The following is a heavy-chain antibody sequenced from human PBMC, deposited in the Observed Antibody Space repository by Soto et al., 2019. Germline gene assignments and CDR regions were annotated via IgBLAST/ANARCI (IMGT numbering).Heavy chain of an antibody. Sequence: QVQLVQSGAEVKKPGASVKVSCKASGDSLDNYYIHWVRQAPENGLEWLGWINPNSGGTSYAPKFQGWITMTWDTSSTTGSLALSRLTSEDTSSYYCAGSGGLCDSFDTGGQWTKLIVSS. CDR2: INPNSGGT. V-gene: IGHV1-2*04. CDR3: AGSGGLCDSFDT. CDR1: GDSLDNYY. D-gene: IGHD5-18*01. J-gene: IGHJ3*01.